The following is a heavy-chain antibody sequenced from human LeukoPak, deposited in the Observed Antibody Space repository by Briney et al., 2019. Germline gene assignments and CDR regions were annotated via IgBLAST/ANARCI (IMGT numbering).Heavy chain of an antibody. CDR2: INAGNGNT. Sequence: ASVKVSCKASGYTFTSYAMHWVRQSPGQRLEWMGWINAGNGNTKYSQKFQGRVTITRDTSASTAYMELSSLRSEDTAVYYCARDGDYGDYAIAFDIWGQGTMVTVSS. J-gene: IGHJ3*02. D-gene: IGHD4-17*01. V-gene: IGHV1-3*01. CDR1: GYTFTSYA. CDR3: ARDGDYGDYAIAFDI.